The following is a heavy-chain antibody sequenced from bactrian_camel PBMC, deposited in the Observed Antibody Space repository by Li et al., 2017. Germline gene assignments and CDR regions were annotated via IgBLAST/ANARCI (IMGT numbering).Heavy chain of an antibody. CDR3: AADFMANCKGGVTTLKH. D-gene: IGHD7*01. Sequence: QLVESGGGSVQTGGSLRLSCVASEYIGIGSRYCIGWFRQAPGKQREGVALHDNDGSTSYTDSVKGRFTISEDNAKNTMYLQMNNLKAEDTAMYYCAADFMANCKGGVTTLKHRGQGTQVTVS. CDR1: EYIGIGSRYC. CDR2: HDNDGST. J-gene: IGHJ4*01. V-gene: IGHV3S53*01.